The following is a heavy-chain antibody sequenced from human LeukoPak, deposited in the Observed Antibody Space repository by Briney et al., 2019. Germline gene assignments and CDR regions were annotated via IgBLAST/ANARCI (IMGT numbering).Heavy chain of an antibody. CDR1: GGTFISYA. CDR3: ASRLYCSNTRCRNFPFAY. V-gene: IGHV1-69*01. CDR2: IIPIFGTA. D-gene: IGHD2-2*01. J-gene: IGHJ4*02. Sequence: SVKVSCKASGGTFISYAINWVRQAPGQGLEWMVGIIPIFGTANYAQKFQDRVTITADESTSTAYMELSSLRSEDTAIYYCASRLYCSNTRCRNFPFAYWGQGTLVTVSS.